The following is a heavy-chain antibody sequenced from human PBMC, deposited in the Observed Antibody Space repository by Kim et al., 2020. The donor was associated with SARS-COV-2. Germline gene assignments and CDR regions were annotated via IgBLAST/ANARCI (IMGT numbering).Heavy chain of an antibody. V-gene: IGHV4-34*01. CDR3: SSHPCLPSPFYSYFYMSV. CDR2: INHSGIT. CDR1: GGSFSGYY. J-gene: IGHJ6*03. Sequence: SETLSLTCAVYGGSFSGYYWSWIRQPPGKGLEWFWEINHSGITNYNPSLKIRVTISVDTSTHPFSLNLSSLTASATPVFSCSSHPCLPSPFYSYFYMSV.